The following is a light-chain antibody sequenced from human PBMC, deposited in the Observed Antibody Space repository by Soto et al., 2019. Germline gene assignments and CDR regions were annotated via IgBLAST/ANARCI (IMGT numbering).Light chain of an antibody. Sequence: QSALTQPPSASGSPGQSVTISCTGTSSDVGAYNFVSWFRQNPGKAPKLMIYEVNKRPSGVPDRFSGSKSGNTASLTVSGLQAEDEDDYYCSSYAGSNNFVVFGGGTKLTVL. CDR3: SSYAGSNNFVV. CDR1: SSDVGAYNF. CDR2: EVN. J-gene: IGLJ2*01. V-gene: IGLV2-8*01.